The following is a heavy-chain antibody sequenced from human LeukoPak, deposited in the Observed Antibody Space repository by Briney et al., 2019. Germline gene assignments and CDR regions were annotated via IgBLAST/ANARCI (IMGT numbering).Heavy chain of an antibody. Sequence: GGSLRLSCAASGFTFSSYAMSWVRQAPGKGLEWVSAISGSGGSTYYADSVKGRFTISRDNSKSTLYLQMNSLRAEDTAVYYCAKDPKMTTVTTFDYWGQGTLVTVSS. CDR1: GFTFSSYA. D-gene: IGHD4-11*01. J-gene: IGHJ4*02. CDR2: ISGSGGST. V-gene: IGHV3-23*01. CDR3: AKDPKMTTVTTFDY.